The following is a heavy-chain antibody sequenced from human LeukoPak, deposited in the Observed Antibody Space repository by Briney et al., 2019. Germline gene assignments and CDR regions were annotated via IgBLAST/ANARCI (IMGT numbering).Heavy chain of an antibody. V-gene: IGHV5-51*01. J-gene: IGHJ3*02. Sequence: GESLKISCKGSGYSFTSYWIGWVRQMPGKGLEWMGIIYPGDSDTRYSPSFQGQVTFPADKSINTAYLQWSSLKASDSAMYYCASITAVAHAFNIWGQGTLVTVSS. CDR1: GYSFTSYW. CDR3: ASITAVAHAFNI. D-gene: IGHD4-23*01. CDR2: IYPGDSDT.